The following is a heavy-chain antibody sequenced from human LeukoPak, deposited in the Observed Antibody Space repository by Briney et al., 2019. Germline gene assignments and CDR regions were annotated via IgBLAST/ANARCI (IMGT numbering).Heavy chain of an antibody. V-gene: IGHV6-1*01. CDR3: ARDASITGTTSRGDYYYYYYMDV. CDR1: GDSFSSNSAA. Sequence: PSQTLSLTCAISGDSFSSNSAAWNWIRQSPSRGLEWLGRTYYRSKWYNDYAVSVKSRITINPDTSKNQFSLQLNSVTPEDTAVYYCARDASITGTTSRGDYYYYYYMDVWGKGTTVTVSS. J-gene: IGHJ6*03. CDR2: TYYRSKWYN. D-gene: IGHD1-7*01.